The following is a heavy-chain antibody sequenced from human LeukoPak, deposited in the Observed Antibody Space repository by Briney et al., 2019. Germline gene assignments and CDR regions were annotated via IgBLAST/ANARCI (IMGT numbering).Heavy chain of an antibody. CDR2: IKSETKGGTT. D-gene: IGHD2-15*01. J-gene: IGHJ4*02. CDR3: TTCLLAYSFDY. CDR1: GFTFNNAW. V-gene: IGHV3-15*01. Sequence: GGSLRLPCAASGFTFNNAWMSWVRQAPGKGLEWGGRIKSETKGGTTDYAAPVKGRFTISRDDSKNTLYLQMNSLKTEDTAVYYCTTCLLAYSFDYWGQGTLVTVSS.